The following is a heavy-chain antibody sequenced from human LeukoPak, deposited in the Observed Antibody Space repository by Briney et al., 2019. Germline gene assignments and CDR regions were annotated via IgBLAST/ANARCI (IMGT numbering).Heavy chain of an antibody. CDR2: ISGSGGST. CDR3: AKDGIRLEWLLSDAFDI. Sequence: GGSLRLSCAASGFTFSSYAMSWVRQAPGKGLEWVSAISGSGGSTYYADSVKGRFTISRDNSKNTLYLQVNSLRAEDTAVYYCAKDGIRLEWLLSDAFDIWGQGTMVTVSS. D-gene: IGHD3-3*01. V-gene: IGHV3-23*01. J-gene: IGHJ3*02. CDR1: GFTFSSYA.